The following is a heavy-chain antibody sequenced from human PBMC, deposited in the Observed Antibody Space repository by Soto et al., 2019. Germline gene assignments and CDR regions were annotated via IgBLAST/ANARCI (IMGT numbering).Heavy chain of an antibody. Sequence: QVQLQESGPGLVKPSQTLSLTCTVSGGSISSGGYYWSWIRQHPGKGLEWIGYIYYSGSTYYNPYLKSRGTISVDTSKIQFSLKLSSVTAADTAVYYCARGRSSTSPYPIGYWGQGTLVTVSS. J-gene: IGHJ4*02. D-gene: IGHD2-2*01. CDR2: IYYSGST. CDR3: ARGRSSTSPYPIGY. V-gene: IGHV4-31*03. CDR1: GGSISSGGYY.